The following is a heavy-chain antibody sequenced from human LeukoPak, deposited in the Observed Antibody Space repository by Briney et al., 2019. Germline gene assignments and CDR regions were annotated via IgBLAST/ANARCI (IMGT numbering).Heavy chain of an antibody. Sequence: GGSLRLSCAVSGFTFNTYTMSWVRQAPGKGLEWVSSITSGSHYIYNADSVKGRFTISRDNAKNSLFLQMNSLRAEDTAVYYCARDPLTFGGVIEIDYWGQGTLVTVSS. J-gene: IGHJ4*02. CDR2: ITSGSHYI. CDR1: GFTFNTYT. D-gene: IGHD3-16*02. V-gene: IGHV3-21*01. CDR3: ARDPLTFGGVIEIDY.